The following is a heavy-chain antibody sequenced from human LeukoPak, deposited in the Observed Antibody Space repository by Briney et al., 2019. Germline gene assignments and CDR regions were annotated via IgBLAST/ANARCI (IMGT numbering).Heavy chain of an antibody. CDR1: GYTFTGYY. CDR3: ARVDSWDTAMVTLDY. J-gene: IGHJ4*02. CDR2: INPNSGGT. V-gene: IGHV1-2*06. Sequence: ASVKVSCXASGYTFTGYYMHWVRQAPGQGLEWMGRINPNSGGTNYAQKFQGRVTITTDESTSTAYMELSSLRSEDTAVYYCARVDSWDTAMVTLDYWGQGTLVTVSS. D-gene: IGHD5-18*01.